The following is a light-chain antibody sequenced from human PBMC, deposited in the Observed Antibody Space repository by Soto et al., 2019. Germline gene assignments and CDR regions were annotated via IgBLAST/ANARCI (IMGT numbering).Light chain of an antibody. CDR3: QQSYSTLRFT. CDR1: QSISSY. J-gene: IGKJ3*01. CDR2: AAS. Sequence: DIQMTQSPSSLSASVGDRGTITCRASQSISSYLNWYQQKPGKAPKLLIYAASSLKSGVPSRFSGSGSGTDFYLTISSLQPEDFATYYCQQSYSTLRFTFGPGTKVDIK. V-gene: IGKV1-39*01.